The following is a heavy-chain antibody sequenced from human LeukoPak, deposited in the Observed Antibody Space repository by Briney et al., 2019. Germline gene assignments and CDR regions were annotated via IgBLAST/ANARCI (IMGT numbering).Heavy chain of an antibody. D-gene: IGHD7-27*01. CDR2: IGSSGGGI. V-gene: IGHV3-23*01. Sequence: GGSLGLSCAASGFTFSTYTMYWVRHPPGKRLEWVSIIGSSGGGIHYADSVKGRFTISRDNSKNALYLQMNSLRVEDTAVYYCAIDPNWGTHSWGQGVLVTVSS. CDR1: GFTFSTYT. J-gene: IGHJ4*02. CDR3: AIDPNWGTHS.